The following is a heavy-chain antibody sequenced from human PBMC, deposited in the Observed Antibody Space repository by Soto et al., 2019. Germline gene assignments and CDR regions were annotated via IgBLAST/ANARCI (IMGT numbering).Heavy chain of an antibody. D-gene: IGHD5-18*01. CDR3: ACAPEKLIIQPKFDY. CDR1: GDSVSSYNYY. J-gene: IGHJ4*02. V-gene: IGHV4-61*01. CDR2: IYSSGST. Sequence: QVQLQESGPGLVKPSETLSLTCSVSGDSVSSYNYYWSWIRQSPGKGLEWIGYIYSSGSTNYNPSLKSRVKIYVDTSKNQLSMKLSSVNAADTAVYYCACAPEKLIIQPKFDYWGQGALVTVSS.